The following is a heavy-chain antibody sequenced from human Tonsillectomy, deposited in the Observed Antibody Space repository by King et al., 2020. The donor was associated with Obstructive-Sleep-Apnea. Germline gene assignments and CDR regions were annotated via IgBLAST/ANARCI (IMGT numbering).Heavy chain of an antibody. V-gene: IGHV3-33*01. CDR1: GFTFSSYC. Sequence: VQLVESGGGVVQPGRSLRLSCAASGFTFSSYCMHWVRQAPGKGLEWVAVIWYDGSNTYYADSVKGRFTISRDNSKNMLYLQMNSLRAEDTAVYYCARHERLFDYWGQGTLVTVSS. D-gene: IGHD4-11*01. CDR3: ARHERLFDY. CDR2: IWYDGSNT. J-gene: IGHJ4*02.